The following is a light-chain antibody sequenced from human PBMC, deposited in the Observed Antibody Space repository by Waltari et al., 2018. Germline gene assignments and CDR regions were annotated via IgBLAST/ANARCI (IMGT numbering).Light chain of an antibody. J-gene: IGLJ3*02. CDR1: TSVIGRL. CDR2: EVT. CDR3: CSYAGSHSLM. V-gene: IGLV2-23*02. Sequence: QSALTQPASVSGSPGQSITIPCTGTTSVIGRLVSWYQQHPDKVPKLIIFEVTQRPSGVSNRFSGSKSGNTASLTISGLQAEDEANYYCCSYAGSHSLMFGGGTKLTVL.